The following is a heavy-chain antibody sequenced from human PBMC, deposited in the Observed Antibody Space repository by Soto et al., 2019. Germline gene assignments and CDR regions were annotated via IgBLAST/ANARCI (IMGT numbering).Heavy chain of an antibody. V-gene: IGHV5-10-1*01. CDR3: ARHLLGYCSSTSCYLGIPANLVGFDP. J-gene: IGHJ5*02. CDR2: IDPSDSYT. D-gene: IGHD2-2*01. CDR1: GYSFTSYW. Sequence: PGESLKISCKGSGYSFTSYWISWVRQMPGKGLEWMGRIDPSDSYTNYSPSFQGHVTISADKSISTAYLHWSSLKASDTAMYYCARHLLGYCSSTSCYLGIPANLVGFDPWGQGTLVTVSS.